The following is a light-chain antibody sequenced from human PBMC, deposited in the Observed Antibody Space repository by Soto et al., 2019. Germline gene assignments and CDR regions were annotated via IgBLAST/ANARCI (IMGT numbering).Light chain of an antibody. Sequence: ETVLTQSPATLSLSPGERATLSCRASQSVSSYLAWYPQKPGQPPRLLIYDASNRAPGIPARFSGSGSGTDFTLTISSLEPEDFAVYYCQQRSDWPPVTFGGGTKVEIK. V-gene: IGKV3-11*01. CDR1: QSVSSY. J-gene: IGKJ4*01. CDR3: QQRSDWPPVT. CDR2: DAS.